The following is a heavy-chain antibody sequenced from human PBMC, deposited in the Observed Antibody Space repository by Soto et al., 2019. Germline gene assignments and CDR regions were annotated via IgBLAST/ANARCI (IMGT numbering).Heavy chain of an antibody. Sequence: GGSLRLSCAASGFTFSSYAMHWVRQAPGKGLEWVAVISYDGSNKYYADSVKGRFTISRDNSKNTLYLQMNSLRAEDTAVYYCARGSCSSTSCYTTYNWFDPWGQGTLVTVSS. J-gene: IGHJ5*02. CDR1: GFTFSSYA. V-gene: IGHV3-30-3*01. CDR2: ISYDGSNK. D-gene: IGHD2-2*02. CDR3: ARGSCSSTSCYTTYNWFDP.